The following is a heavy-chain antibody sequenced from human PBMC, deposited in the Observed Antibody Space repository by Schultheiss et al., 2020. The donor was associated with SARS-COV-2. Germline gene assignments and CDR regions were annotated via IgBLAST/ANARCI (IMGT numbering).Heavy chain of an antibody. V-gene: IGHV1-18*01. Sequence: ASVKVSCKASGYTFTSYGISWVRQAPGQGLEWMGWISAYNGNTNYAQKLQGRVTMTTDTSTSTAYMELRSLRSDDTAVYYCARDLWAYCGGDCYIDYWGQGTLVTVSS. CDR3: ARDLWAYCGGDCYIDY. D-gene: IGHD2-21*02. J-gene: IGHJ4*02. CDR2: ISAYNGNT. CDR1: GYTFTSYG.